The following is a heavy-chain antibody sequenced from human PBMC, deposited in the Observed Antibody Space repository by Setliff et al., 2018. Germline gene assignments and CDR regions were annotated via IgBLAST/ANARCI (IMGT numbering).Heavy chain of an antibody. CDR1: GYSISSGYI. J-gene: IGHJ4*02. CDR2: IGHTGSI. V-gene: IGHV4-38-2*01. CDR3: AIMGGDSSGYYGVDY. D-gene: IGHD3-22*01. Sequence: PSETLSLTCSVSGYSISSGYIWGWIRQPPGKGLEWVGNIGHTGSINYNPSLKSRVTISVDTSKNQFSLKLSSVTAADTAVYYCAIMGGDSSGYYGVDYWGQGTLVTVSS.